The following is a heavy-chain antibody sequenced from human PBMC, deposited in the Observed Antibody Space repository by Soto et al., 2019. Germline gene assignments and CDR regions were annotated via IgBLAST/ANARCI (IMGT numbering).Heavy chain of an antibody. D-gene: IGHD5-12*01. CDR1: GFTFSSYW. CDR2: IKQDGSER. V-gene: IGHV3-7*05. Sequence: EVQLVESGGGLVQPGGSLRLSCAASGFTFSSYWMIWVRQAPGKGLEWVANIKQDGSERYYVDSVKGRFTISRDNAKNSLYLQMNSLRAEDTAVYYCASSRYGGYVVDYWGQGTLVTVSS. J-gene: IGHJ4*02. CDR3: ASSRYGGYVVDY.